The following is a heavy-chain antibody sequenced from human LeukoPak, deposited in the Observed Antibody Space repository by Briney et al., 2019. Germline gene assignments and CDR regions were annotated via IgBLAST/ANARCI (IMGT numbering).Heavy chain of an antibody. Sequence: GSLRLSCAASGFTFSSYAMSWVRQAPGKGLEWVSGISGSCDNTYYADSVKGRFTISRDNSKNTLYVQVNSLGTEDTAAYYCAKGSYYDSSGSFYFDYWGQGTLVTVSS. V-gene: IGHV3-23*01. CDR3: AKGSYYDSSGSFYFDY. J-gene: IGHJ4*02. CDR2: ISGSCDNT. CDR1: GFTFSSYA. D-gene: IGHD3-22*01.